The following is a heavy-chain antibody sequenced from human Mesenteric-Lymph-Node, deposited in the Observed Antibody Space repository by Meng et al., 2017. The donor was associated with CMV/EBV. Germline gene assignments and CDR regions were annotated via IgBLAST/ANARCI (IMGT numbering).Heavy chain of an antibody. D-gene: IGHD2-21*02. CDR3: AKEKPPLQGVTSSDY. CDR1: GFTFSSYE. Sequence: GGSLRLSCAASGFTFSSYEMNWVRQAPGKGLEWVSYISSSGSTIYYADSVKGRFTISRDNSKNTLYLQMNSLRAEDTAVYYCAKEKPPLQGVTSSDYWGQGTLVTVSS. J-gene: IGHJ4*02. V-gene: IGHV3-48*03. CDR2: ISSSGSTI.